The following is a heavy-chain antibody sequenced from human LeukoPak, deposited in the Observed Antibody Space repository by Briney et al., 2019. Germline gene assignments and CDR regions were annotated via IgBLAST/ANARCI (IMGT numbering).Heavy chain of an antibody. CDR3: AKDKDIAVAGFTWGDY. CDR2: ITGSGDTT. D-gene: IGHD6-19*01. Sequence: GGSLRLSCAASGFTFSTYALSWVRQAPGKGLEWVSAITGSGDTTYYADSVKGRFTISRDNFKSTLYLQMNSLRAEDTAIYYCAKDKDIAVAGFTWGDYWGQGTLVTVSS. CDR1: GFTFSTYA. J-gene: IGHJ4*02. V-gene: IGHV3-23*01.